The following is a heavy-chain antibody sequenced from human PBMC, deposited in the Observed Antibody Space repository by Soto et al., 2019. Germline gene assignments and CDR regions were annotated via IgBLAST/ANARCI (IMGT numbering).Heavy chain of an antibody. J-gene: IGHJ4*02. CDR1: GGSFTSNNW. CDR3: TSRDTGTSVDY. V-gene: IGHV4-4*01. D-gene: IGHD1-7*01. CDR2: IYRTGSA. Sequence: QVQLQESGPGLVKPSGTLSLTCAVSGGSFTSNNWWTWVRQPPGQGLEWIGEIYRTGSANYNPSLKRRVTLPLDKSENQFSLKMTSLTAADTAVYCCTSRDTGTSVDYWGQGTLVTVSS.